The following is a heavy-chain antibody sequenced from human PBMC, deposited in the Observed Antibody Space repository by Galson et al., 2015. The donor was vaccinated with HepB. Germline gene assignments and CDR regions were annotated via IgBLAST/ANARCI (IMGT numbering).Heavy chain of an antibody. J-gene: IGHJ6*02. V-gene: IGHV3-48*04. CDR1: EFIFSDFT. D-gene: IGHD4-23*01. CDR3: ARRPRWELTYYYYYGMDV. CDR2: ISSSSSTI. Sequence: SLRLSCAGSEFIFSDFTMNWVRQAPGKGLEWVSYISSSSSTIYYADSVKGRFTISRDNAKNSLYLQMNSLRAEDTAVYYCARRPRWELTYYYYYGMDVWGQGTTVTVSS.